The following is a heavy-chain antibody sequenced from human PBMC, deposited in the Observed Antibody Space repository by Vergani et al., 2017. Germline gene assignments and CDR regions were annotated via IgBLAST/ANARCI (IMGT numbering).Heavy chain of an antibody. Sequence: QLQLQESGPGLVKPSETLSLTCTVSGGSISSSSYYWGWIRQPPGKGMGWIGSIYYSGSTYYNPTLKRRVTISVDTSKTQFSLKLSSVTAADTAVYYCARGESEWGQGTLVTVSS. D-gene: IGHD3-10*01. CDR3: ARGESE. CDR2: IYYSGST. CDR1: GGSISSSSYY. V-gene: IGHV4-39*07. J-gene: IGHJ4*02.